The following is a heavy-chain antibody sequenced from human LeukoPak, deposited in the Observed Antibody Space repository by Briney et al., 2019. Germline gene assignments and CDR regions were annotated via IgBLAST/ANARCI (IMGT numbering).Heavy chain of an antibody. CDR3: ARSFPYGDYSFIYYYYYYMDV. V-gene: IGHV3-74*01. CDR1: GFTFSSYW. D-gene: IGHD4-17*01. CDR2: INSDGSST. Sequence: PGGSLRLSCAASGFTFSSYWMHWVRQAPGKGLVWVSRINSDGSSTSYADSVKGRFTISRDNAKNTLYLQMNSLRAEDTAVYYCARSFPYGDYSFIYYYYYYMDVWGKGTTVTVSS. J-gene: IGHJ6*03.